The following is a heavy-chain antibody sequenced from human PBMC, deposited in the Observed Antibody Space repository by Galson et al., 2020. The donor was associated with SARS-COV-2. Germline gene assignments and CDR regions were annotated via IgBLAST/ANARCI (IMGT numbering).Heavy chain of an antibody. D-gene: IGHD3-3*01. CDR2: IWYDGSNK. CDR1: GFTFSIYG. CDR3: AKDFTYYDFWSGGGSMDV. J-gene: IGHJ6*02. V-gene: IGHV3-33*06. Sequence: GGSLRLSCAASGFTFSIYGMHWVRQAPGKGLEWVAVIWYDGSNKYYADSVMGRFTISRDNSKNTLYLQMNSLRAEDTAVYYCAKDFTYYDFWSGGGSMDVWGQGTTVTVSS.